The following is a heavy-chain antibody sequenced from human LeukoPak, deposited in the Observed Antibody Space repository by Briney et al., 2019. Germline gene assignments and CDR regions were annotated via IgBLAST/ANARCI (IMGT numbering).Heavy chain of an antibody. CDR3: AATIAADTAYYGMDV. CDR2: IVVGSGHT. D-gene: IGHD6-13*01. CDR1: GFTFSTSA. J-gene: IGHJ6*02. Sequence: ASVKVSCKASGFTFSTSAMQWVRQARGQRLEWIGWIVVGSGHTNYAQKFQGRVTITRDMSTSTAYMELSSLRSEDTAVYYCAATIAADTAYYGMDVWGQGTTVTVSS. V-gene: IGHV1-58*02.